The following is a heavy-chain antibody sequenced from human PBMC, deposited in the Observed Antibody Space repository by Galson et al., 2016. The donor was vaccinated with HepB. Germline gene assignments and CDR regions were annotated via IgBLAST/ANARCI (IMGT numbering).Heavy chain of an antibody. D-gene: IGHD3-10*01. J-gene: IGHJ5*02. CDR3: ARANYYGSGSYMGSWVDP. Sequence: SETLSLTCTVSGGSVSSGSYYWSWIRQPPGKGLEWIGCIYYSGSTYYNPSLKSRVTISLDTSNNQFSLKLSSVTAADTAVYYCARANYYGSGSYMGSWVDPWGQGTLVTVSS. CDR2: IYYSGST. CDR1: GGSVSSGSYY. V-gene: IGHV4-61*01.